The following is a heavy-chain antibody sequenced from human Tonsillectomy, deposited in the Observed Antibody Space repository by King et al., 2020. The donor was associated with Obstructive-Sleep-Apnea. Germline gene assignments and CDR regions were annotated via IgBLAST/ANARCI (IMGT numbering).Heavy chain of an antibody. CDR1: GGSITSSSYY. CDR2: IFYSGNT. Sequence: QLQESGPGLVKPSETLSLTCTVSGGSITSSSYYWGWIRQPPGKGLEWIGSIFYSGNTYYNPSLKSRVTISVDTSKNHFSLKLDSVTAADTAMYYCARRGDGGRSFDYWGQGTLVTVSS. CDR3: ARRGDGGRSFDY. V-gene: IGHV4-39*07. J-gene: IGHJ4*02. D-gene: IGHD4-23*01.